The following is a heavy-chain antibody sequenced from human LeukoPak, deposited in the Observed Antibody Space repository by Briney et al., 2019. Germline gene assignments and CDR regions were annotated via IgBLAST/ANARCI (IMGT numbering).Heavy chain of an antibody. CDR3: ARGYSSSCFRCGAFDI. CDR2: IYYSGGT. CDR1: GGSISSYY. V-gene: IGHV4-59*01. Sequence: PSETLSLTCTVSGGSISSYYWSWIRQPPGKGLEWIGYIYYSGGTNYNPSLKSRVTISVDTSKNQFSLKLSSVTAADTAVYYCARGYSSSCFRCGAFDIWGQGTMVTVSS. J-gene: IGHJ3*02. D-gene: IGHD6-13*01.